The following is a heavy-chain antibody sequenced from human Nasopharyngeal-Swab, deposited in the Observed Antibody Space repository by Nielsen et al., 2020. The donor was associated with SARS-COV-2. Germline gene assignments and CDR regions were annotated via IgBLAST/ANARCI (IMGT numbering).Heavy chain of an antibody. V-gene: IGHV1-3*01. D-gene: IGHD6-13*01. Sequence: WVRQAPGQRLEWMGWINAGNGNTKYSQKFQGRVTITRGTSASTAYMELSSLRSEDTAVYYCARDPGAAAGLHYYYYYGMDVWGQGTTVTVSS. CDR2: INAGNGNT. J-gene: IGHJ6*02. CDR3: ARDPGAAAGLHYYYYYGMDV.